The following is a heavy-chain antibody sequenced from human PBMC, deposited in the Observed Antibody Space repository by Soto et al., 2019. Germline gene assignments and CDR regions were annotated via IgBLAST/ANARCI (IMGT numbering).Heavy chain of an antibody. D-gene: IGHD6-19*01. Sequence: QVQLVQSGAEVKKYGSSVKVSCKASGGTFSRYAISWVRQAPGQGLEWMGGITPMFGTANYAQRFQGRATITADESTSTAYMQLSSLRSDYTAVYYCAQTLGLAVAGPGRFDLWGRGTLVTVSS. CDR3: AQTLGLAVAGPGRFDL. V-gene: IGHV1-69*12. CDR2: ITPMFGTA. J-gene: IGHJ2*01. CDR1: GGTFSRYA.